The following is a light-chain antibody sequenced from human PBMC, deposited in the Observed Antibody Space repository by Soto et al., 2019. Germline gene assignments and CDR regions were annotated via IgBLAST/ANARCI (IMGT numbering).Light chain of an antibody. J-gene: IGLJ2*01. Sequence: QSALTQPASVSGSPGQSITISCTGTSSDVGGYNYVSWYQQHPGKAPKLTIYDVSNRPSGVSNRFSGSKSGNTASLTISGLQAEDEADYYCSSYTSSSWKVFGGGTKVTVL. V-gene: IGLV2-14*01. CDR1: SSDVGGYNY. CDR3: SSYTSSSWKV. CDR2: DVS.